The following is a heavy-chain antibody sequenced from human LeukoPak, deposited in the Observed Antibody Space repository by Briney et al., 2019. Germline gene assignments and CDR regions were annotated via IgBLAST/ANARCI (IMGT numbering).Heavy chain of an antibody. CDR1: GFTFSDYY. Sequence: GGSLRLSCAASGFTFSDYYMSWIRQAPGKGLEWVSYISGSSTHTNYADSEKGRFTISRDNAKKSLYLQMNSLRAEDTAVYYCAREEEVGATTPDYWGQGTLVTVSS. D-gene: IGHD1-26*01. CDR3: AREEEVGATTPDY. V-gene: IGHV3-11*06. J-gene: IGHJ4*02. CDR2: ISGSSTHT.